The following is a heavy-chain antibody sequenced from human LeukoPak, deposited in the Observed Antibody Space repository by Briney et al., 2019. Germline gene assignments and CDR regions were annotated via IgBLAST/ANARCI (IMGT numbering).Heavy chain of an antibody. Sequence: PGGSLRLSCAASGFTFTNYVVSWVRQAPGKGLEWVSSISGGGGTTYYADSVKGRFAISRDNAKNSLYLQMNSLRAEDTAVYFCARDYYYYNGMDVWGQGTTVTVSS. J-gene: IGHJ6*02. CDR3: ARDYYYYNGMDV. CDR2: ISGGGGTT. CDR1: GFTFTNYV. V-gene: IGHV3-23*01.